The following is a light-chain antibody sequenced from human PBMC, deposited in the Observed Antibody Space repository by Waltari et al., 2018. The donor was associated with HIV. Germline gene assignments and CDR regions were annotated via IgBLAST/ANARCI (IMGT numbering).Light chain of an antibody. Sequence: QPKMTQAPSASKTPGQRITMSCSGSKSNIGNNFIYCYQQIPGAAPRLVMARNDRRPAGVPDRFSGTKSGTSAFLAITDLRLDDEATYVCASWDDNLRHWVFGGGTKLTVL. V-gene: IGLV1-47*01. CDR3: ASWDDNLRHWV. CDR1: KSNIGNNF. J-gene: IGLJ3*02. CDR2: RND.